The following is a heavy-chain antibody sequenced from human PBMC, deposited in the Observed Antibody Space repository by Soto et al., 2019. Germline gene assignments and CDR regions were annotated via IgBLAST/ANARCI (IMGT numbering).Heavy chain of an antibody. V-gene: IGHV3-30*18. CDR3: AKDLDYSYGDSYYYYGMDV. D-gene: IGHD5-18*01. J-gene: IGHJ6*02. Sequence: QVQLVESGGGVVQPGRSLRLSCAASGCTFSSYGMHWVRQAPGKGLEWVAVISYDGSNKYYADSVKGRFTISRDNSKNTLYLQMNSLRAEDTAVYYCAKDLDYSYGDSYYYYGMDVWGQGTTVTVSS. CDR1: GCTFSSYG. CDR2: ISYDGSNK.